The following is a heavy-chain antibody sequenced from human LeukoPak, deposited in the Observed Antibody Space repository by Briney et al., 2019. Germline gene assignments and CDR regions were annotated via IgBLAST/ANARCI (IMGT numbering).Heavy chain of an antibody. D-gene: IGHD6-13*01. Sequence: SETLSLTCTVSGAALSSGDYYWGWIRQPPGKGLEWIGSIYYSGSTYYNPSLKSRVTISVDTSKNQFSLKLSSVTAADTAVYCCAITSRESSSSWFDYYYYMDVWGKGTTVTVSS. CDR1: GAALSSGDYY. CDR3: AITSRESSSSWFDYYYYMDV. CDR2: IYYSGST. V-gene: IGHV4-39*01. J-gene: IGHJ6*03.